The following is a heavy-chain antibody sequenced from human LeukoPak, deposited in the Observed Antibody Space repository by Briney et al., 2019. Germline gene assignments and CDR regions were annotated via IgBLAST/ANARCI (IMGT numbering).Heavy chain of an antibody. J-gene: IGHJ4*02. CDR2: INPKSGDA. Sequence: ASVKVTCKASGSTFSDYHINWVRQASGQGPEWMGWINPKSGDASYNQAFQGRVTMTRDTSISTAYMELNRLRSDDTAMYYCARGEYSNGYPYRLDSWGQGTLVTVSS. V-gene: IGHV1-2*02. CDR3: ARGEYSNGYPYRLDS. CDR1: GSTFSDYH. D-gene: IGHD3-16*01.